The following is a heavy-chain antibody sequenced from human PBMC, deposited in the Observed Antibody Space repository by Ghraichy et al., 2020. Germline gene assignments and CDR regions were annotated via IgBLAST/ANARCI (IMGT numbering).Heavy chain of an antibody. V-gene: IGHV6-1*01. J-gene: IGHJ4*02. D-gene: IGHD2-8*01. Sequence: SQTISLTCAISGDSVSSNSAAWNWIRQSPSRGLEWLGRTYYRSKWYNDYAVSVKSRITINPDTSKNQFSLQLNSVTPEDTAVYYCARQIRYCTNGVCYTLAFDYWGQGTLVTVSS. CDR1: GDSVSSNSAA. CDR2: TYYRSKWYN. CDR3: ARQIRYCTNGVCYTLAFDY.